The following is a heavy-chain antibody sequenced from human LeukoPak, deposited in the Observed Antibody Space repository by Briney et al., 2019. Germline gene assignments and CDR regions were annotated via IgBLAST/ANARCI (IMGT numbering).Heavy chain of an antibody. V-gene: IGHV1-24*01. CDR2: FDPEDGET. CDR1: GYTLTELS. CDR3: AREPHPEYSSSRAFDY. Sequence: ASVKVSCKVSGYTLTELSMHWVRQAPGKGPEWMGGFDPEDGETIYAQKFQGRVTMTRDTSTSTVYMELSSLRSEDTAVYYCAREPHPEYSSSRAFDYWGQGTLVTVSS. D-gene: IGHD6-6*01. J-gene: IGHJ4*02.